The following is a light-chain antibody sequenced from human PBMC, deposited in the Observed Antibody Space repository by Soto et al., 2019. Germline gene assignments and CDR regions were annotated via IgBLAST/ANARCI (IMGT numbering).Light chain of an antibody. CDR3: QYYSSSLSIT. Sequence: EIVLTQSPGILSLSPGERATLSCRASQSVRNTYLAWYQQKPGQAPRHLIHGASSRATGIPDRFSGSGSGTDFTLTISRLEPEDFAVYYCQYYSSSLSITFGQGTRLDIK. V-gene: IGKV3-20*01. CDR1: QSVRNTY. CDR2: GAS. J-gene: IGKJ5*01.